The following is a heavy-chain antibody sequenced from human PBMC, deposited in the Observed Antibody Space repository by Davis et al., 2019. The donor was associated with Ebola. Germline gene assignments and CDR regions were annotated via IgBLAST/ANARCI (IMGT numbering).Heavy chain of an antibody. CDR2: ISAYNGNT. CDR1: GYTFTSYG. J-gene: IGHJ6*02. Sequence: AASVKVSCKASGYTFTSYGISWVRQAPGQGLEWMGWISAYNGNTNYAQKLQGRVTMTTDTSTSTAYMELRSLGSDDTAVYYCARDFDGDYRFSYYYYGMDVWGQGTTVTVSS. CDR3: ARDFDGDYRFSYYYYGMDV. V-gene: IGHV1-18*01. D-gene: IGHD4-17*01.